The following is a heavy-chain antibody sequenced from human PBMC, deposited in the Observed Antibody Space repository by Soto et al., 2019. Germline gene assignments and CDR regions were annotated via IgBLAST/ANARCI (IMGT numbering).Heavy chain of an antibody. CDR3: AHSRNLITEDAQVGDFDY. CDR1: GFSLTTDGVG. D-gene: IGHD3-10*01. J-gene: IGHJ4*02. V-gene: IGHV2-5*02. Sequence: QITLKESGPTLVKPTQTLTLTCNFSGFSLTTDGVGVGWVRQPPGGALEGLSLIYWDDDERYSRSLKTRLTITKDPSKNQVDLIMTNMDPVDTATYYCAHSRNLITEDAQVGDFDYWGQGILVTVSS. CDR2: IYWDDDE.